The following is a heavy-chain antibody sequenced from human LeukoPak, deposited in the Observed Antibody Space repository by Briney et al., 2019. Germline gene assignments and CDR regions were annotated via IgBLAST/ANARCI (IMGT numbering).Heavy chain of an antibody. CDR3: AKHPTRSYDFWSGYFIL. Sequence: GGSLRLSCAASGFTFSSYGMHWVRQAPGKGLEWVAFIRYDGSNKYYADSVKGRLTISRDNLKNTLYLQINSLRAEDTAVYYCAKHPTRSYDFWSGYFILWGQGTLVAVSS. CDR2: IRYDGSNK. V-gene: IGHV3-30*02. D-gene: IGHD3-3*01. J-gene: IGHJ4*02. CDR1: GFTFSSYG.